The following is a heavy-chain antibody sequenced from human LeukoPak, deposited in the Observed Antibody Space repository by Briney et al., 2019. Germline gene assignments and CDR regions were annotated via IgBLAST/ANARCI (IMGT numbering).Heavy chain of an antibody. CDR2: ISGSGGST. J-gene: IGHJ4*02. D-gene: IGHD3-22*01. V-gene: IGHV3-23*01. Sequence: GGSLRLSCAVSGFTLSNYGMSWVRQAPGKGLEWVAGISGSGGSTNYADSVKGRFTISRDNPKNTLYLQMNSLRAEDTAVYFCAKRGVVIRVILVGFHKEAYYFDSWGQGALVIVSS. CDR3: AKRGVVIRVILVGFHKEAYYFDS. CDR1: GFTLSNYG.